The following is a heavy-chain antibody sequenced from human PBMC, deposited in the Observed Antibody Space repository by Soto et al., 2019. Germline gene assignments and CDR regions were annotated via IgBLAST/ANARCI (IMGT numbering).Heavy chain of an antibody. J-gene: IGHJ4*02. V-gene: IGHV1-18*01. CDR1: GYTFINYG. D-gene: IGHD3-16*01. CDR2: ITTYNDNT. Sequence: QVKLVQSGAEVKKPGASVKVSCKASGYTFINYGINWVRQAPGQGREWMGWITTYNDNTEYIRKLQGRVTMTTDRSTSTASMELRSLRSDDTAMYYCARGFGVGPPLHFMEVPADVDYWGQGTLVTVSS. CDR3: ARGFGVGPPLHFMEVPADVDY.